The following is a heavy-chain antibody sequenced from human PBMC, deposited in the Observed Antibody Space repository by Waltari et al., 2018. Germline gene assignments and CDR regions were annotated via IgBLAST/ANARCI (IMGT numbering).Heavy chain of an antibody. J-gene: IGHJ4*02. CDR3: ARGVGDSSSWFHDY. D-gene: IGHD6-13*01. V-gene: IGHV4-34*01. CDR1: GGSFSGYY. CDR2: INHSGST. Sequence: QVQLQQWGAGLLKPSETLSLTCAVYGGSFSGYYWSWIRQPPGKGLEWIGEINHSGSTNDNPSLKSRVTISVDTSKNQFSLKLSSVTAADTAVYYCARGVGDSSSWFHDYWGQGTLVTVSS.